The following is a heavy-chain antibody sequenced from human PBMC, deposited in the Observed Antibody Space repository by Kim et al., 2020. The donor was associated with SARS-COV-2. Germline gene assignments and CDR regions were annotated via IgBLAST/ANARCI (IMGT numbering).Heavy chain of an antibody. Sequence: YAQKLQGRVTMTTDTSTSTAYMELRSLRSDDTAVYYCARVGYGDYTRFDPWGQGTLVTVSS. V-gene: IGHV1-18*01. CDR3: ARVGYGDYTRFDP. D-gene: IGHD4-17*01. J-gene: IGHJ5*02.